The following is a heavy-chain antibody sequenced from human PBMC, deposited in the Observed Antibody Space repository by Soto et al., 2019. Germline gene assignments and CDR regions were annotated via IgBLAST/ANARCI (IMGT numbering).Heavy chain of an antibody. Sequence: TSETLCLTWAVDGGSFRGYYGSWIRQNPGKGQEWIGEINHSGSTNYNPSLKSRVTISVDTSKNQFSLKLSSVTAADTAVYYCARVGRDIVVVVAAIRRGVYFDYWGQGTLVTVSS. CDR1: GGSFRGYY. CDR2: INHSGST. J-gene: IGHJ4*02. D-gene: IGHD2-15*01. V-gene: IGHV4-34*01. CDR3: ARVGRDIVVVVAAIRRGVYFDY.